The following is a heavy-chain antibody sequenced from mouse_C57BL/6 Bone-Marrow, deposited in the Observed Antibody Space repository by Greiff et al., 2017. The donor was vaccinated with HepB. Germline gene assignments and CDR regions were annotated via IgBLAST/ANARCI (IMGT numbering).Heavy chain of an antibody. D-gene: IGHD1-1*01. J-gene: IGHJ4*01. CDR3: ARQEDVLIYYYGSRAMDY. V-gene: IGHV5-12*01. CDR1: GFTFSDYY. Sequence: EVMLVESGGGLVQPGGSLKLSCAASGFTFSDYYMYWVRQTPEKRLEWVAYISNGGGSTYYPDTVKGRFTIFRDNAKNTLYLQMSRLKSEDTAMYYCARQEDVLIYYYGSRAMDYWGQGTSVTVSS. CDR2: ISNGGGST.